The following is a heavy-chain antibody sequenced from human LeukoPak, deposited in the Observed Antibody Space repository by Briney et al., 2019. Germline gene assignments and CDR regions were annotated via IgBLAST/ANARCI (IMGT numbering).Heavy chain of an antibody. CDR1: GFTFSSYE. CDR2: ISSSGSTI. V-gene: IGHV3-48*03. J-gene: IGHJ4*02. CDR3: ARGSRYCSSTSCYNFDY. Sequence: PGGSLRLSCAASGFTFSSYEMNWVRQAPGKGLEWVSYISSSGSTIYYADSVKGRFTISRDNAKNSLYLQMNSLRAEDTAVYYCARGSRYCSSTSCYNFDYWGQGTLVTVSS. D-gene: IGHD2-2*01.